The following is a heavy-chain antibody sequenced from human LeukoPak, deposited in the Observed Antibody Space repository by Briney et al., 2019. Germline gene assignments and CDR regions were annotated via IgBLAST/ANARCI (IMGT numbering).Heavy chain of an antibody. J-gene: IGHJ5*02. CDR3: ARVESVTIFGPAYNWFDP. V-gene: IGHV1-69*06. Sequence: SVKVSCKASGGTLSSYVISWVRQAPGQGLEWMGGINPIFGTANYAQKFQDRVTITADKSTSTAYMELSSLRSEDTAVYYCARVESVTIFGPAYNWFDPWGQGTLVTVSS. D-gene: IGHD3-3*01. CDR2: INPIFGTA. CDR1: GGTLSSYV.